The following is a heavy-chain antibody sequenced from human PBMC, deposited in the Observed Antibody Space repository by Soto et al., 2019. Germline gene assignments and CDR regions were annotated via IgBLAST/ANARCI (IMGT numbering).Heavy chain of an antibody. CDR2: IIPLFVTA. Sequence: SVKVSCKASGGPFRNSAITWVRQAPGQGLEWMGGIIPLFVTANYAENFQGRVTITADEPRRTVYMELSSLRYEDTAVYYCASHDPGARFDPWGQGTLVTVSS. J-gene: IGHJ5*02. V-gene: IGHV1-69*13. D-gene: IGHD1-1*01. CDR1: GGPFRNSA. CDR3: ASHDPGARFDP.